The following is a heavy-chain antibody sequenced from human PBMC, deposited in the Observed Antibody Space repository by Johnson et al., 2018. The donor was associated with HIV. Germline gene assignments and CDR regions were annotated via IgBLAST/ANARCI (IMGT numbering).Heavy chain of an antibody. J-gene: IGHJ3*02. CDR2: IYSGGKT. Sequence: EVHLVESGGGLVQPGGSLRLSCVASGFTVRSNYMSWVRQAPGKGLEWVSVIYSGGKTYYADSVKGRFTISRDTSKNTLYLQMNGLRAEDTAVYYCAREGRTGPDTFDIWGQGTMLTVSS. CDR1: GFTVRSNY. CDR3: AREGRTGPDTFDI. V-gene: IGHV3-66*01.